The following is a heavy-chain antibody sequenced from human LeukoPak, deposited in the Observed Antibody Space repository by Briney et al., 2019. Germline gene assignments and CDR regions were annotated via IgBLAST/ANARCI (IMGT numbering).Heavy chain of an antibody. Sequence: ASVKVSCKASGYTFTGYYMHWVRQAPGQGLEWMGWINPNSGGTNYAQKFQGRVTMTRDTSISTAYMKLSRLRSDDTAVYCCAREVVPAAEGAFDIWGQGTMVTVSS. CDR2: INPNSGGT. D-gene: IGHD2-2*01. J-gene: IGHJ3*02. V-gene: IGHV1-2*02. CDR3: AREVVPAAEGAFDI. CDR1: GYTFTGYY.